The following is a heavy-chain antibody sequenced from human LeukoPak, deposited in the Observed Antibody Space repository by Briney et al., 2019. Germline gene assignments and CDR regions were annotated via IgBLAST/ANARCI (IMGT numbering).Heavy chain of an antibody. Sequence: SETLSLTCTVSGGSISSGGYSWSWIRQPPGKGLEWIGYIYHSGSTYYNPSLKSRVTISVDRSKNQFSLKLSSVTAADTAVYYCARDPEGSDAFDIWGQGTMVTVSS. CDR1: GGSISSGGYS. CDR3: ARDPEGSDAFDI. V-gene: IGHV4-30-2*01. CDR2: IYHSGST. J-gene: IGHJ3*02. D-gene: IGHD3-10*01.